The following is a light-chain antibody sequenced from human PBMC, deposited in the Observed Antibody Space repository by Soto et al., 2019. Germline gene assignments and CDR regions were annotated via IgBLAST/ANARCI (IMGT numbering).Light chain of an antibody. CDR2: VTS. V-gene: IGKV1-39*01. J-gene: IGKJ1*01. CDR3: QQTFSAPGT. Sequence: DIQMTQSPSYLSASVGDRVSVTCRTSQNITKFLNWYQEKPGKAPKVLIYVTSNLENGVPSRFSGSGSGTHFTLSISSLQPEDFATYYCQQTFSAPGTFGPGTRVEVK. CDR1: QNITKF.